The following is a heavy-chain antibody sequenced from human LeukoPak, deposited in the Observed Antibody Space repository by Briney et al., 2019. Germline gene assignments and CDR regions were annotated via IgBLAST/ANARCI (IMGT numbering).Heavy chain of an antibody. V-gene: IGHV4-34*01. J-gene: IGHJ3*02. CDR3: AGWYYYDSSGDAFDI. CDR2: SNHSGNT. Sequence: SETLSLTCAVYGGSFSGDYWSWIRQPPGKGLEWIGESNHSGNTNYNPSLKSRVTISVDTSKNQFSLKLSSVTAADTAVYYCAGWYYYDSSGDAFDIWGQGTMVTVSS. D-gene: IGHD3-22*01. CDR1: GGSFSGDY.